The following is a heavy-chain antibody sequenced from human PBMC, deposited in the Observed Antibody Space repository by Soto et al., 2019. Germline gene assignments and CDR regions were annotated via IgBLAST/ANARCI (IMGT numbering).Heavy chain of an antibody. D-gene: IGHD1-1*01. CDR2: SSNSGTFS. J-gene: IGHJ4*02. CDR3: ARSGDNYNRLDY. CDR1: GFTFSDYY. Sequence: GGSLRLSCEGSGFTFSDYYIGWIRQAPGKGLEWISYSSNSGTFSRYADSVKGRFSISRDNAKNLLYLQMNSLRAEDTAVYYCARSGDNYNRLDYWGQGTPVTVSS. V-gene: IGHV3-11*06.